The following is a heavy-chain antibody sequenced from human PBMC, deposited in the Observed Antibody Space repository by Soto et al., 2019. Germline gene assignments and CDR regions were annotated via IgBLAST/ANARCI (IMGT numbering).Heavy chain of an antibody. CDR2: IYKSTTT. CDR3: ARGQYCLSGRYLPNWFDS. V-gene: IGHV4-30-4*01. Sequence: SETLSLTCSVSGDSISNLDYFWAWIRQPPGQALGYSGYIYKSTTTYYNPSFESRVAISVDTSKSQFSLNVTSVTAADTAVYFCARGQYCLSGRYLPNWFDSWGQGALVTVSS. J-gene: IGHJ5*01. D-gene: IGHD2-15*01. CDR1: GDSISNLDYF.